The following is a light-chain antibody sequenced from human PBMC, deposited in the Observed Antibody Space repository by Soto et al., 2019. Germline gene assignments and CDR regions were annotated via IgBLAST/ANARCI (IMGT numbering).Light chain of an antibody. CDR3: QSYDSSLSGA. V-gene: IGLV1-40*01. CDR2: GNS. Sequence: QSLLTQPPSVSGAPGQRVTISCTGSSSNIGAGYDVHWYQQLPGTAPKLLIYGNSNRPSGVPDRFSGSKSGTSASLAITGLQAEDEADYYCQSYDSSLSGAVGIGTKVTVL. J-gene: IGLJ1*01. CDR1: SSNIGAGYD.